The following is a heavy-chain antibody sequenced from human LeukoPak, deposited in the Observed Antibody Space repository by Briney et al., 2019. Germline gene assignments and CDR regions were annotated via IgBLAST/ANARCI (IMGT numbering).Heavy chain of an antibody. Sequence: SETLSLTCAVYGDSFSGFYWTWVRQAPGKGLEWIGEISYSGTPRYHPSLNSRLTITLDTSKKQISLNLSPVTAADTAVYFCVRGNVKHYHSVADEYYYYMDVWGKGTAVFVSS. D-gene: IGHD6-19*01. CDR1: GDSFSGFY. V-gene: IGHV4-34*01. CDR3: VRGNVKHYHSVADEYYYYMDV. J-gene: IGHJ6*03. CDR2: ISYSGTP.